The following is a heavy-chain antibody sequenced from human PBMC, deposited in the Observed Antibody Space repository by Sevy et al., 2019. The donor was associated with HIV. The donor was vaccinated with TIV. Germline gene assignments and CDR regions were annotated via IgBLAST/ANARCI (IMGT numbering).Heavy chain of an antibody. J-gene: IGHJ6*02. CDR1: GFTFSNYN. CDR3: ARVVAYCSGGSCFPLYYYGMDV. Sequence: GGSLRLSCAASGFTFSNYNMNWVRQAPGKGLEWVSSISSSSRYIYYADSMKGRFTISKDNAKNSLYLQMNSLRAEDTAVYYCARVVAYCSGGSCFPLYYYGMDVWGQGTTVTVSS. V-gene: IGHV3-21*01. D-gene: IGHD2-15*01. CDR2: ISSSSRYI.